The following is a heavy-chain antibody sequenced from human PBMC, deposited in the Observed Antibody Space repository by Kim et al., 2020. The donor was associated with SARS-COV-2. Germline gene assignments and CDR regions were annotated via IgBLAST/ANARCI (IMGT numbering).Heavy chain of an antibody. CDR2: GGST. CDR3: ARLPYGMDV. Sequence: GGSTSSADSVKGRFTISRDNSKNTLYLQMNSLRAEDTAVYYCARLPYGMDVWGQGTTVTVSS. V-gene: IGHV3-53*01. J-gene: IGHJ6*02.